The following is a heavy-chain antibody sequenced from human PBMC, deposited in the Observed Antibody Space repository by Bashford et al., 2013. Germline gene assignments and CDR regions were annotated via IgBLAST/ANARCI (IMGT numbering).Heavy chain of an antibody. CDR2: IHFSGIT. J-gene: IGHJ4*02. D-gene: IGHD3-22*01. V-gene: IGHV4-61*03. Sequence: WIRQPPGKGLEWIGNIHFSGITSYNPSLKSRTTISVDTSRKHFSLELSSVTAADTAVYYCARDPDHDSSGWTFNYWGQGALVTVSS. CDR3: ARDPDHDSSGWTFNY.